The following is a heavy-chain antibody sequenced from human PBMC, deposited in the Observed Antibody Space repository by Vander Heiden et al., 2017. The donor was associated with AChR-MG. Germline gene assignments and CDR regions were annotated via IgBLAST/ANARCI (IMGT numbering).Heavy chain of an antibody. J-gene: IGHJ4*02. CDR3: ARRLDMGGAAALRGSLGLDY. D-gene: IGHD6-13*01. CDR2: ISYDGSNK. V-gene: IGHV3-30-3*01. Sequence: QVQLVESGGGVVQPGRSLRLSCAASGFTFRSYAMHGVRQAPGKGWEWGAVISYDGSNKYYAASVKGRFTIYRDNSKNTRYLQMNSLRAEDTAVYYCARRLDMGGAAALRGSLGLDYWGQGTLVTVAS. CDR1: GFTFRSYA.